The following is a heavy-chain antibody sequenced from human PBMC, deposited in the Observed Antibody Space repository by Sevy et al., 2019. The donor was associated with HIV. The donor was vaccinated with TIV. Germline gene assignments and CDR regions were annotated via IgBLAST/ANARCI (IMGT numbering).Heavy chain of an antibody. V-gene: IGHV4-59*12. Sequence: SETLSLTCTVSGGSTSNSYWTWIRQPPGKGLEWIGYIYYSGSTDYNPSLKSRVTISVETSKNQFSLKLRPVTAADTAVYYCARLKQQLAPNWFDPWGQGTLVTVSS. J-gene: IGHJ5*02. CDR1: GGSTSNSY. D-gene: IGHD6-13*01. CDR2: IYYSGST. CDR3: ARLKQQLAPNWFDP.